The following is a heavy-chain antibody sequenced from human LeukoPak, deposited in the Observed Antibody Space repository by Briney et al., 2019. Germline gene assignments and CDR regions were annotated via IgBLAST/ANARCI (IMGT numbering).Heavy chain of an antibody. V-gene: IGHV3-53*01. J-gene: IGHJ4*02. Sequence: GGSLRLSCAASGFTFSHYSMNWVRQAPGKGLEWVSFIYSDNTHYSDSVKGRFTISRDNSKNTLYLQMNSLRAEDTAVYYCAKVSCSGGSCYSIDYWGQGTLVTVSS. CDR2: IYSDNT. D-gene: IGHD2-15*01. CDR3: AKVSCSGGSCYSIDY. CDR1: GFTFSHYS.